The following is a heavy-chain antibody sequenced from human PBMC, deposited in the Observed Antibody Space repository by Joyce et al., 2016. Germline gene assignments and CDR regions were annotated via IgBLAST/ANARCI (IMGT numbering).Heavy chain of an antibody. CDR2: ISPGDSDT. V-gene: IGHV5-51*01. D-gene: IGHD1-14*01. Sequence: EVQLVQSGPEVKKPGESLKISCKGSGDRFSSYWIGWVRQMPGKGLEWMGIISPGDSDTKYSPSFQGQVSFSVDKSTNTAYLQWSRLKASDTAMYYCARHQKPDLGDIWGQGTLVIVSS. CDR1: GDRFSSYW. J-gene: IGHJ4*02. CDR3: ARHQKPDLGDI.